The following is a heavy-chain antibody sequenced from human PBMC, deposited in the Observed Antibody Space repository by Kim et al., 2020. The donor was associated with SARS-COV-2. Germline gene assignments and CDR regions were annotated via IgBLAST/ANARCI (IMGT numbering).Heavy chain of an antibody. CDR2: ISSSGNTI. V-gene: IGHV3-11*01. Sequence: VSYISSSGNTIYYADSVKGRFTVSRDNAENSLFLQRNSLRAEDTAVYYCVRGPYFDSSGYSHFGYFDFWGQGALVSVSS. CDR3: VRGPYFDSSGYSHFGYFDF. D-gene: IGHD3-22*01. J-gene: IGHJ4*02.